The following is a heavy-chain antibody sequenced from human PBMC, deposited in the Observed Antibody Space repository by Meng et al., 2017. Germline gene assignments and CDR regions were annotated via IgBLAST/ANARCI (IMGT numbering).Heavy chain of an antibody. Sequence: ASVKVSCKASGYPFTDYYIHWVRQAPGQGLEWMGWINPNSGGTNYAQKFQGRVTMSRDTSISTAYMELSRLRSNGTAVYYCARVVAVAGTVDYWGQGTLVTVSS. J-gene: IGHJ4*02. V-gene: IGHV1-2*02. CDR3: ARVVAVAGTVDY. D-gene: IGHD6-19*01. CDR1: GYPFTDYY. CDR2: INPNSGGT.